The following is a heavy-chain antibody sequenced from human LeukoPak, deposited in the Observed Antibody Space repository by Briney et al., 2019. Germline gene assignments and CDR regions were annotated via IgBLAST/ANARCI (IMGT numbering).Heavy chain of an antibody. CDR2: IKQDGSEK. CDR1: GFTFSSHW. CDR3: ARGIKLWFGELLGGGFDI. V-gene: IGHV3-7*01. J-gene: IGHJ3*02. D-gene: IGHD3-10*01. Sequence: GGSLSLSCSASGFTFSSHWMNWVRQAPGEGLEWVANIKQDGSEKYYVDSVKGRFTISRDNAKNSLYLQMNSLRAEDTAVYYCARGIKLWFGELLGGGFDIWGQGTMVTVSS.